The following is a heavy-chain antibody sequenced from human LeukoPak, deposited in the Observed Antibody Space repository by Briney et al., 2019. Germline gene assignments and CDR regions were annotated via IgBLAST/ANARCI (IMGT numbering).Heavy chain of an antibody. CDR3: ARDIVVVPAAINWFDP. Sequence: GRSLRLSCAASGFTFSNYGIHWVRQAPGKGLEWVAVIWSDGSNKYHADSVKGRFTISRDNSKNTLYLQMNSLRAEDTAVCYCARDIVVVPAAINWFDPWGQGTLVTVSS. D-gene: IGHD2-2*02. J-gene: IGHJ5*02. CDR2: IWSDGSNK. CDR1: GFTFSNYG. V-gene: IGHV3-33*01.